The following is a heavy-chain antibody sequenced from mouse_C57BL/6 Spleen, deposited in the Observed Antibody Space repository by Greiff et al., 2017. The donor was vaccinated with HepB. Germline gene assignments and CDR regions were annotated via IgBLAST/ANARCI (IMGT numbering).Heavy chain of an antibody. J-gene: IGHJ2*01. CDR2: IDPSDSYT. CDR3: ARGYLDY. CDR1: GYTFTSFW. V-gene: IGHV1-69*01. Sequence: VQLQEPGAELVMPGASVKLSCKASGYTFTSFWMHWVKQRPGQGLEWIGEIDPSDSYTNYNQKFKGKSTLTVDKSSSTAYMQLSSLTSEDSAVYYCARGYLDYWGQGTTLTVSS.